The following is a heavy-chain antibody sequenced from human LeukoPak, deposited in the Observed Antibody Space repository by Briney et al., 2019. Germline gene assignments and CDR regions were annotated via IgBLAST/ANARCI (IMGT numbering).Heavy chain of an antibody. CDR2: ISYTGTT. CDR3: ARQKGGVAGLKYYFDY. V-gene: IGHV4-39*01. Sequence: SETLSLTCTVSGGSIGSSTYYWGWIRQPPGKGLEWIGSISYTGTTYYKPSLKSRVAISVDTSKNQFSLNLSSVTAADTAVYYCARQKGGVAGLKYYFDYWGQGTLVTVSS. CDR1: GGSIGSSTYY. J-gene: IGHJ4*02. D-gene: IGHD6-19*01.